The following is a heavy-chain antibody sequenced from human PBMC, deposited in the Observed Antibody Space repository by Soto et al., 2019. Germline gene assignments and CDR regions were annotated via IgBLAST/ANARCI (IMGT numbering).Heavy chain of an antibody. V-gene: IGHV3-15*01. CDR1: GFTFSNAW. J-gene: IGHJ6*03. Sequence: EVQLVESGGGLVKPGGSLRLSCAASGFTFSNAWMSWVRQAPGKGLEWGGRIKSKTDGGTTDYAAPVKGRFTISRDDSKNTLYLQMNSLKTEDTAVYYCTTDLGGSGYDGVNYYYYYYMDVWGKGTTVTVSS. CDR2: IKSKTDGGTT. CDR3: TTDLGGSGYDGVNYYYYYYMDV. D-gene: IGHD5-12*01.